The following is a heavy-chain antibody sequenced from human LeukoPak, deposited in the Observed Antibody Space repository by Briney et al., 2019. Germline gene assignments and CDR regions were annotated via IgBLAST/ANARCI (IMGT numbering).Heavy chain of an antibody. CDR1: GGSISSGDYY. Sequence: PSQTLSLTCTVSGGSISSGDYYWTWIRQPPGKGLESIGYIFYSGTTYYNSSLQSRVTISVDTSKNQFSLKLRSVTAADTAVYYCAREYRPPRCFDYWGQGSLVTVSS. V-gene: IGHV4-30-4*01. CDR2: IFYSGTT. D-gene: IGHD2-2*01. J-gene: IGHJ4*02. CDR3: AREYRPPRCFDY.